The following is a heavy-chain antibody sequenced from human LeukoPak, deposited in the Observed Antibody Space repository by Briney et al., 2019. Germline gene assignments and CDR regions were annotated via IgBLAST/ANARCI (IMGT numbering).Heavy chain of an antibody. Sequence: PGGSLRLSCAASGFTVSSNYMSWVRQAPGKGLEWVGRIKSKTDGGTTDYAAPVKGRFTISRDDSKNTLYLQMNSLKTEDTAVYYCWYQLLYVPFDYWGQGTLVTVSS. D-gene: IGHD2-2*02. J-gene: IGHJ4*02. V-gene: IGHV3-15*01. CDR3: WYQLLYVPFDY. CDR1: GFTVSSNY. CDR2: IKSKTDGGTT.